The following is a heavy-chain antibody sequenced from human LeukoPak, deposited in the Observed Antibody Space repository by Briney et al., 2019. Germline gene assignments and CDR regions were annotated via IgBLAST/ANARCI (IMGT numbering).Heavy chain of an antibody. V-gene: IGHV4-34*01. CDR1: VGSFRGYY. CDR2: INHSGST. CDR3: AGIVAKEFDY. Sequence: SETLSHTRAVYVGSFRGYYWSWVRQPPGKGLEWVGEINHSGSTNYNPSLKSRVTISVDTSKNQFSLKLSSVTAADTAVYYCAGIVAKEFDYWGQGNLGTVSP. D-gene: IGHD5-12*01. J-gene: IGHJ4*02.